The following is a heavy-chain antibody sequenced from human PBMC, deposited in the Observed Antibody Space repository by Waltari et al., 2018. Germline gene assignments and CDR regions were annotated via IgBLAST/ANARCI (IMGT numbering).Heavy chain of an antibody. D-gene: IGHD3-22*01. J-gene: IGHJ4*02. CDR1: GFTFSGYS. Sequence: EEQLVESGGGLIQPGESLRVSCAVSGFTFSGYSMNWVRQAPGKGPEWISYINSGSTTISYADSVRGRFTISRDNAKSFLYLDLFSLRAEDTAVYYCVRDPYHDPSGYPGYWGQGTLVTVSS. V-gene: IGHV3-48*01. CDR2: INSGSTTI. CDR3: VRDPYHDPSGYPGY.